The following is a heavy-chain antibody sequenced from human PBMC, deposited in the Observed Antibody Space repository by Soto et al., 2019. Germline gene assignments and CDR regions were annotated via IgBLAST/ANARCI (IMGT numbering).Heavy chain of an antibody. CDR3: AREAFGDYDDAFDI. V-gene: IGHV1-8*01. CDR1: GYTFTSYD. CDR2: MNPNSGNT. J-gene: IGHJ3*02. Sequence: ASVKVSCKASGYTFTSYDINWVRQATGQGLEWMGWMNPNSGNTDYAQKFQGRVTMTTDTSISTAYMELRSLRSDDTAVYYCAREAFGDYDDAFDIWGQGTMVTVSS. D-gene: IGHD4-17*01.